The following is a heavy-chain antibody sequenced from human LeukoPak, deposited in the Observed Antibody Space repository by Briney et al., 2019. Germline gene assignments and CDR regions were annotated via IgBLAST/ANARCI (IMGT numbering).Heavy chain of an antibody. CDR3: ATSYSSSWNPRFDP. V-gene: IGHV1-2*02. D-gene: IGHD6-13*01. Sequence: GASVKVSCKASGYTFTGYYMHWVRQAPGQELEWMGWINPKSGGTNYAQKFQGRVTMTRNTSITTAYMELSSLRSEDTAVYYCATSYSSSWNPRFDPWGQGTLVTVSS. J-gene: IGHJ5*02. CDR1: GYTFTGYY. CDR2: INPKSGGT.